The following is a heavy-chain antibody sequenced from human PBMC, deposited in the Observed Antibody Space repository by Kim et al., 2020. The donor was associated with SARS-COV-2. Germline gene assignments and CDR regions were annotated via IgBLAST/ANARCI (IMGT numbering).Heavy chain of an antibody. J-gene: IGHJ4*02. V-gene: IGHV3-11*05. Sequence: SSSTNYADSVQGRFTIARDHAKNSRYLQMNSLRAEDTAVYYCARGHTMIFYWGQGTLVTVSS. D-gene: IGHD3-22*01. CDR3: ARGHTMIFY. CDR2: SSST.